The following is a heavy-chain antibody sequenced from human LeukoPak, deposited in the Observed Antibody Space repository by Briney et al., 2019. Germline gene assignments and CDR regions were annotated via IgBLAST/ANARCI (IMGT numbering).Heavy chain of an antibody. V-gene: IGHV4-61*01. J-gene: IGHJ6*03. CDR3: ARTEESGYSYRYFGYYYYMDV. CDR1: GASISGSSYY. CDR2: IYYSGST. D-gene: IGHD5-18*01. Sequence: SETLSLTCAVSGASISGSSYYWSWIRQPPGKGLEWIGYIYYSGSTHYNPSLKSRVTISVDTSKNQFSLKLSSVTAADTAVYYCARTEESGYSYRYFGYYYYMDVWGKGTTVTVSS.